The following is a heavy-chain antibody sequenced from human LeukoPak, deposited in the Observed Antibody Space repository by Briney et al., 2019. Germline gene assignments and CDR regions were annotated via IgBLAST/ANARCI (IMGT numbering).Heavy chain of an antibody. Sequence: PGGSPRLSCAASGFTFSSYGMHWVRQAPGKGLEWVAFIRYDGSNKYYADSVKGRFTISRDNSKNTLYLQMNSLRAEDTAVYYCARGDIAVAGPLGYWGQGTLVTVSS. D-gene: IGHD6-19*01. V-gene: IGHV3-30*02. CDR1: GFTFSSYG. J-gene: IGHJ4*02. CDR2: IRYDGSNK. CDR3: ARGDIAVAGPLGY.